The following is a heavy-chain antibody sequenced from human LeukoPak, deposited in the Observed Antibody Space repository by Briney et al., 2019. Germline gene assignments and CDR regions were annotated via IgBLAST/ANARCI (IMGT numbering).Heavy chain of an antibody. CDR3: ARSYYYDSSGYPNFDY. CDR2: ISSSSSTT. V-gene: IGHV3-48*04. J-gene: IGHJ4*02. Sequence: GGSLRLSCAASGFTFSSYSMNWVRQAPGKGLEWVSYISSSSSTTYCADSVKGRFTISRDNAKDSLYLQMNSLRAEDTAVYYCARSYYYDSSGYPNFDYWGQGTLVTVSS. CDR1: GFTFSSYS. D-gene: IGHD3-22*01.